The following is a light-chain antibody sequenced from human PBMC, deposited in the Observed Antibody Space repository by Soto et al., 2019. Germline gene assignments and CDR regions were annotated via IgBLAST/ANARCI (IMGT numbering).Light chain of an antibody. J-gene: IGLJ2*01. CDR2: EVS. Sequence: QSALTEPPCASGSPGQSVTISCTETRSDVGGYNYVSWYQQHPGKAPKLMIYEVSKRPSGVPARFSGSKSGNTASLTVSGLQAEDEADYSCSSYAGSNSVVFGGGTKLTVL. CDR3: SSYAGSNSVV. V-gene: IGLV2-8*01. CDR1: RSDVGGYNY.